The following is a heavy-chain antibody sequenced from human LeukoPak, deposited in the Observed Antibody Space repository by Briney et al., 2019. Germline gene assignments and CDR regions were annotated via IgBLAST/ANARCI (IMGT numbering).Heavy chain of an antibody. CDR2: IGTAGDT. Sequence: QPGGSLRLSCAASGFTLSSYAMHWVRQPAGKGLEWVSAIGTAGDTFYPGSVKGRFTISRENAKKSLFLQMNSLRAEDTAVYYCARGKMATIRYFDYWGQGTLVTVSS. D-gene: IGHD5-24*01. J-gene: IGHJ4*02. CDR3: ARGKMATIRYFDY. V-gene: IGHV3-13*01. CDR1: GFTLSSYA.